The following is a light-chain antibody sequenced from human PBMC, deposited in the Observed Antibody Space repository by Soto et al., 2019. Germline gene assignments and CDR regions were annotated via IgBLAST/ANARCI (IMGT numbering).Light chain of an antibody. CDR3: QQRSNWSIT. V-gene: IGKV3D-20*02. CDR1: QSVSSSY. Sequence: EIVLTQSPGTLSLSPGERASLSCRASQSVSSSYLAWYQQKPGQAPRLLIYGASSRATGIPDRFGGSGSGTDFTLTISSLEPEDFAVYYCQQRSNWSITFGQGTRLEIK. CDR2: GAS. J-gene: IGKJ5*01.